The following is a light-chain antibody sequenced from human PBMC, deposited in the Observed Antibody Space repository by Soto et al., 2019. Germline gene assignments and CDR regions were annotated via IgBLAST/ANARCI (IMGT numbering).Light chain of an antibody. CDR2: AAS. CDR3: QQTYNPPRT. V-gene: IGKV1-39*01. J-gene: IGKJ2*01. Sequence: DVQMTQSPSSLSASVGDKVTITCRASQSISTYLNWYQQKPGKAPKLLIYAASSLQSGVPSRFSGTGSGTDFTLAINSLQPEDFATYYCQQTYNPPRTFGQGTKLEIK. CDR1: QSISTY.